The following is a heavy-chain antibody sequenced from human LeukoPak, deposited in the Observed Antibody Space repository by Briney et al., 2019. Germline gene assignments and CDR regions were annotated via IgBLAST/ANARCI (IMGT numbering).Heavy chain of an antibody. Sequence: PGGSLRLSCAASGFTFSSYGMHWVRQAPGKGLEWVAFIRYDGSNKYYADSVKGRFTISRDNSKNTLYLQMNSLRAEDTAVYYCAKSVSAHCSSTSCYKWDYYYYYMDVWGKGTTVTVSS. V-gene: IGHV3-30*02. D-gene: IGHD2-2*02. J-gene: IGHJ6*03. CDR3: AKSVSAHCSSTSCYKWDYYYYYMDV. CDR2: IRYDGSNK. CDR1: GFTFSSYG.